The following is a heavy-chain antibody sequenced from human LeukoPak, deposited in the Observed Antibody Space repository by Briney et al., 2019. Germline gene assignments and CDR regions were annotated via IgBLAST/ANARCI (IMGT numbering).Heavy chain of an antibody. CDR1: GYTFTGYY. Sequence: ASVKVSCKASGYTFTGYYMHWVRQAPGQGLEWMGWINPNSGGTNYAQKFQGWVTMTRDTSISTAYMELSRLRSDDTAVYYCARDPYGLGSYYLFDYWGQGTLVTVSS. CDR3: ARDPYGLGSYYLFDY. V-gene: IGHV1-2*04. J-gene: IGHJ4*02. D-gene: IGHD3-10*01. CDR2: INPNSGGT.